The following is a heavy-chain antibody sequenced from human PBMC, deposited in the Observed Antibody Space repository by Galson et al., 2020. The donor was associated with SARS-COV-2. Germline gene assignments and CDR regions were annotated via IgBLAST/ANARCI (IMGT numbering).Heavy chain of an antibody. J-gene: IGHJ4*02. CDR3: ARYCSGGSCLRGSFEY. CDR1: GFTFSDYY. V-gene: IGHV3-11*01. CDR2: ISSRGSTI. Sequence: GGSLRLSCAASGFTFSDYYMSWIRQAPGKGLEWVSYISSRGSTIYYADSVKGRFTISRDNARESLYLQMNSLRAEDTAVYYCARYCSGGSCLRGSFEYWGQGTLVTVSS. D-gene: IGHD2-15*01.